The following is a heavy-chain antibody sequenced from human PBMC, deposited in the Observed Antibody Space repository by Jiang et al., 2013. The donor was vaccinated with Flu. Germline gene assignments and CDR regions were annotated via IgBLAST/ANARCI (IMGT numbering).Heavy chain of an antibody. CDR3: ARGFTIFGVVIRGYYYYGMDV. D-gene: IGHD3-3*01. CDR2: INHSGST. Sequence: LLKPSETLSLTCAVYGGSFSGYYWSWIRQPPGKGLEWIGEINHSGSTNYNPSLKSRVTISVDTSKNQFSLKLSSVTAADTAVYYCARGFTIFGVVIRGYYYYGMDVWGKGTTVTVSS. V-gene: IGHV4-34*01. J-gene: IGHJ6*04. CDR1: GGSFSGYY.